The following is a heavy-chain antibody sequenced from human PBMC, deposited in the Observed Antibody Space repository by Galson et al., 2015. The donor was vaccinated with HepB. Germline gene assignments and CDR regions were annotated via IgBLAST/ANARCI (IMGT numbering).Heavy chain of an antibody. Sequence: SVKVSCKASGGTFSSYAISWVRQAPGQGLEWMGGIIPIFGTANYAQKFQGRVTITADESTSTAYMELSSLRSEDTAVYYCARDLGVLLWFGGLDPWGQGTLVTVSS. CDR1: GGTFSSYA. CDR2: IIPIFGTA. CDR3: ARDLGVLLWFGGLDP. V-gene: IGHV1-69*13. J-gene: IGHJ5*02. D-gene: IGHD3-10*01.